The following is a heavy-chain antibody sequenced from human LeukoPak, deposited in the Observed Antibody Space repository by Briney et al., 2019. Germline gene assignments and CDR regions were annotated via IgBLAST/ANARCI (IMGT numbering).Heavy chain of an antibody. CDR1: GFAFSSYW. V-gene: IGHV3-74*01. J-gene: IGHJ4*02. Sequence: PGGSLRLSCAASGFAFSSYWMHWVRRAPGKGLVWVSRINMDGSITTYADSVKGRFTISRDNAKNTLYLQMNSLRAEDTAVYYCGLEMATTIRDYWGQGTLVTVSS. CDR2: INMDGSIT. D-gene: IGHD5-24*01. CDR3: GLEMATTIRDY.